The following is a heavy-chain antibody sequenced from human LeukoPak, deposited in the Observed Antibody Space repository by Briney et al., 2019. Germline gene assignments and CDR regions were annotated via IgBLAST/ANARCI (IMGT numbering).Heavy chain of an antibody. CDR3: TRDPSAVVAATYFDY. CDR1: GFTFDTYT. V-gene: IGHV3-48*01. CDR2: IDTTSTTM. J-gene: IGHJ4*02. D-gene: IGHD2-15*01. Sequence: QPGGSLRLSCAASGFTFDTYTIAWVRQAPGTGLEWVSYIDTTSTTMYYADSVKGRFTISRDNAKNSLYLQMNSLRVEDTAVYYCTRDPSAVVAATYFDYWGQGTLVTVSS.